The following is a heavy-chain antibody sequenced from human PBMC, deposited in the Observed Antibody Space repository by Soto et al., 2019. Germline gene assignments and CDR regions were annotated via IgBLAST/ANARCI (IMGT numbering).Heavy chain of an antibody. CDR1: GYTFTSYY. Sequence: GXSGKVSFKASGYTFTSYYMHWVRQAPGQGLEWMGIINPSGGSTSYAQKFQGRVTMTRDTSTSTAYMELSSLRSEDTAVYYCARGGSRGDIVVVPAVDYYYYYGMDVWGQGTTVTV. J-gene: IGHJ6*02. V-gene: IGHV1-46*01. CDR3: ARGGSRGDIVVVPAVDYYYYYGMDV. CDR2: INPSGGST. D-gene: IGHD2-2*01.